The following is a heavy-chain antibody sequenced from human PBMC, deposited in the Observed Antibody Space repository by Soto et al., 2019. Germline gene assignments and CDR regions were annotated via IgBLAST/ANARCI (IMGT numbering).Heavy chain of an antibody. CDR1: GFTFSSYA. CDR2: ISGSGGST. CDR3: AKISRFYYGSGALRYYYGMDV. Sequence: GGSLRLSCAASGFTFSSYAMSWVRQAPGKGLEWVSAISGSGGSTYYADSVKGRFTISRDNSKNTLYLQMNSLRAQDKAVYYCAKISRFYYGSGALRYYYGMDVWGQGTTVPVPS. D-gene: IGHD3-10*01. V-gene: IGHV3-23*01. J-gene: IGHJ6*02.